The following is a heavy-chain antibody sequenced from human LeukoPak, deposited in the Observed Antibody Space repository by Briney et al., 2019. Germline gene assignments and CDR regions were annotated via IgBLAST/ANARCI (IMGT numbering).Heavy chain of an antibody. Sequence: SETLSLTCSVSGGSISSSAYYWGWIRQPPGQGLEWIGSIYYSGNTYYNPSLKSPVTISIDTSKNQFSLKLSSVTAADTAVYYCARGKVREYDSFDIWGQGTMVTVSS. CDR1: GGSISSSAYY. J-gene: IGHJ3*02. D-gene: IGHD3-10*01. CDR2: IYYSGNT. V-gene: IGHV4-39*07. CDR3: ARGKVREYDSFDI.